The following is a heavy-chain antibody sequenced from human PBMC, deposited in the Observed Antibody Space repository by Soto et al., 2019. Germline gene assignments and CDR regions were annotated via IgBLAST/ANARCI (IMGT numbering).Heavy chain of an antibody. CDR3: ARAPYYYDRSGYYLDY. CDR1: GGSISSYY. D-gene: IGHD3-22*01. J-gene: IGHJ4*02. CDR2: IYYSGST. Sequence: PSETLSLTCTVSGGSISSYYWSWIRQPPGKGLEWIGYIYYSGSTNYNPSLKSRVTISVDTSKNQFSLKLSSVTAADTAVYYCARAPYYYDRSGYYLDYWGQGTLVTVSS. V-gene: IGHV4-59*01.